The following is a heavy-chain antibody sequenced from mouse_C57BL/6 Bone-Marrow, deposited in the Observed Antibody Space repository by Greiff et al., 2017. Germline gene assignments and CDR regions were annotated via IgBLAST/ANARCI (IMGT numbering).Heavy chain of an antibody. J-gene: IGHJ1*03. Sequence: QVQLQQSGAELARPGASVKLSCKASGYTFTSYGISWVKQRTGQGLEWIGEIYPRSGNTYYNEKFKGKATLTADKSSSTAYMELRRLTSEDSAVYFCAMTTVVATWYFDVWGTGTTVTVSS. V-gene: IGHV1-81*01. CDR1: GYTFTSYG. CDR2: IYPRSGNT. CDR3: AMTTVVATWYFDV. D-gene: IGHD1-1*01.